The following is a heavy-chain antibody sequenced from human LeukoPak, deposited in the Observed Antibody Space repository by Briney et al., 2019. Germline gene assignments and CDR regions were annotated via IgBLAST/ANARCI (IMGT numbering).Heavy chain of an antibody. Sequence: SETLSLTCAVSGYSISSGYYWGWIRPPPGKGLEWIGSIYHSGSTYYNQSLKSRVTISVDTSKNKFSLKLSSVTAADTAVYYCARSQYQLLSVAFDIWGQGTMVTVSS. CDR3: ARSQYQLLSVAFDI. D-gene: IGHD2-2*01. CDR1: GYSISSGYY. CDR2: IYHSGST. J-gene: IGHJ3*02. V-gene: IGHV4-38-2*01.